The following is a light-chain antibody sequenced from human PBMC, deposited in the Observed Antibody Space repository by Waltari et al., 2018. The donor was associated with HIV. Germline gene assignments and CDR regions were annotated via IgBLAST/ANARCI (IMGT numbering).Light chain of an antibody. V-gene: IGLV3-10*01. CDR2: KDN. J-gene: IGLJ2*01. Sequence: SHELTQPSSVSVSPGQTARITGAGVVLPKKYAFWYQQKSGQAPGFVLYKDNIRPTDIPGRISGSSSGTMATLTISGAQVDDEADYCCYSADDSGDYKGFGGGTKLTVL. CDR1: VLPKKY. CDR3: YSADDSGDYKG.